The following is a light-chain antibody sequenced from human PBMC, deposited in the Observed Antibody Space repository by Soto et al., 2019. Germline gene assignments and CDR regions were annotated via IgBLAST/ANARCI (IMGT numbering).Light chain of an antibody. Sequence: QSALTQPASVSGSPGQSITISCTGTSSDVGGYNYVSWYQQHPGTAPKLMIHDVSNRPSGVSNRFSGSKSGNTASLTISGHQAEDEADYYCSSYTSSSTVVFGGGTKLTVL. V-gene: IGLV2-14*01. CDR3: SSYTSSSTVV. CDR1: SSDVGGYNY. CDR2: DVS. J-gene: IGLJ2*01.